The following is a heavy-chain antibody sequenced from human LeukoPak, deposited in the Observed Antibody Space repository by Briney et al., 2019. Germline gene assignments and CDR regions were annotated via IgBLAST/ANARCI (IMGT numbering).Heavy chain of an antibody. CDR2: IYSGGST. CDR3: ARGITAAGTANYDY. Sequence: PGGSLRLSCSASGFTVSNSNMNWVRQAPGKGLEWISVIYSGGSTHYADSVKGRFTASKDDARKSMYLQMNSLRVEDTAVYYCARGITAAGTANYDYWGQGTLVTVSS. D-gene: IGHD6-13*01. J-gene: IGHJ4*02. V-gene: IGHV3-53*01. CDR1: GFTVSNSN.